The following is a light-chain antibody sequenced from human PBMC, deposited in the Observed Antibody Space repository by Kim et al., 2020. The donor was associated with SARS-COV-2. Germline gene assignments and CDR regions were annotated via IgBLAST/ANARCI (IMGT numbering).Light chain of an antibody. CDR1: SSNIGAGYD. CDR2: RNN. Sequence: QRVTISCTGRSSNIGAGYDVHCDQQLPGTAPKLLLYRNNNRPSGVPDRFSGSKSGTSASLAITGLQAEDEADYYCQSYDSSLAAYVFGTGTKVTVL. J-gene: IGLJ1*01. V-gene: IGLV1-40*01. CDR3: QSYDSSLAAYV.